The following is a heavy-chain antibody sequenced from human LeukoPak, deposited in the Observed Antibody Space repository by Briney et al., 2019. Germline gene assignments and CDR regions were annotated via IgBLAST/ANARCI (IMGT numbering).Heavy chain of an antibody. J-gene: IGHJ4*02. V-gene: IGHV4-34*01. CDR2: INHSGST. Sequence: PETLSLTCAVYGGSFSGYYWSWIRQPPGKGLEWIGEINHSGSTNYNPSLKSRVTISVDTSKNQFSLKLSSVTAADTAVYYCARGRPRPTIFGVVLISGGRNYWGQGTLVTVSS. CDR3: ARGRPRPTIFGVVLISGGRNY. CDR1: GGSFSGYY. D-gene: IGHD3-3*01.